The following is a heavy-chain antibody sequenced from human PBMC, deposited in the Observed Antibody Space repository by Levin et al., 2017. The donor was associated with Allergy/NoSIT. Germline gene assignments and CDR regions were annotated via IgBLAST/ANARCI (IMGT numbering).Heavy chain of an antibody. V-gene: IGHV3-30*18. CDR3: AKDRWGFGDLSQFEY. CDR2: ISYDESKI. Sequence: GGSLRLSCVGTGFSLNTYGMHWLRQAPGKGLEWVAVISYDESKINFADSVKGRFTISRDDSKNTLYLQMNSLRPEDTAVYYCAKDRWGFGDLSQFEYWGQGTLVTVSS. CDR1: GFSLNTYG. D-gene: IGHD3-10*01. J-gene: IGHJ4*02.